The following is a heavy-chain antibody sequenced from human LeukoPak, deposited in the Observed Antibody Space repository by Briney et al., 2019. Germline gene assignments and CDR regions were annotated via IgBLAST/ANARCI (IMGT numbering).Heavy chain of an antibody. D-gene: IGHD2-15*01. V-gene: IGHV6-1*01. CDR2: TYYRSKWYN. Sequence: SQTLSLTCAISGYSVSSYTAAWNWIRQSPSRGLEWLGRTYYRSKWYNDYGESVKSRITINPDTSKNQFSLQLNSVTPEDTAVYYCARDGWPAFDYWGQGTLVTVSS. CDR1: GYSVSSYTAA. CDR3: ARDGWPAFDY. J-gene: IGHJ4*02.